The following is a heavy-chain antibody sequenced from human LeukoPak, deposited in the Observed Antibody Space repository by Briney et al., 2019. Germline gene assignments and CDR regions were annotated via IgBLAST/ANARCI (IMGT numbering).Heavy chain of an antibody. CDR1: GFTFSSYW. D-gene: IGHD3-10*01. CDR2: IKQDGSEK. Sequence: GGSLRLSCAASGFTFSSYWMSWVRQAPGKGLEWVANIKQDGSEKYYVDSVKGRFTISRDNAKNSLYLQMNSLRAEDTAVYYCARNYGSGSYYNQDYWGQGTLVTVSS. V-gene: IGHV3-7*01. J-gene: IGHJ4*02. CDR3: ARNYGSGSYYNQDY.